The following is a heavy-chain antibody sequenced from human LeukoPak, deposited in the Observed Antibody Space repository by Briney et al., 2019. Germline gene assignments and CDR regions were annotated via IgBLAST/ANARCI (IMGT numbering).Heavy chain of an antibody. Sequence: SGGSLRLSCAASGFTFSSYGMHWVRQAPGKGLEWVAVIWYDGSKKYYADSVKGRFTISRDNSKNTVYLQMNSLRAEDTAVYYCARVSPEIVVVTGTGAPDYWGQGTPVTVSS. CDR2: IWYDGSKK. CDR3: ARVSPEIVVVTGTGAPDY. D-gene: IGHD2-21*02. V-gene: IGHV3-33*01. J-gene: IGHJ4*02. CDR1: GFTFSSYG.